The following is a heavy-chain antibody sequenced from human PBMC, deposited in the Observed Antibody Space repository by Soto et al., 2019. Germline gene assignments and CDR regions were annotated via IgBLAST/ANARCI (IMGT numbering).Heavy chain of an antibody. D-gene: IGHD4-17*01. CDR1: GFSFSSYW. Sequence: EVQLVESGGGLVQPGGSLTLSCAASGFSFSSYWMSWVRQAPGMGLEWVANINQDGSLKHYVASVRGRFTISRDNAENSLYLQMNRLRVEDTAIYYCAIDPQSRNDYGGHDCWGQGTLVTVSS. CDR2: INQDGSLK. V-gene: IGHV3-7*01. CDR3: AIDPQSRNDYGGHDC. J-gene: IGHJ4*02.